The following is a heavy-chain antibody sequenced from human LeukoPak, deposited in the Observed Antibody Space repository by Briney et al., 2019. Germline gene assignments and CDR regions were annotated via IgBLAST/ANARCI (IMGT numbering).Heavy chain of an antibody. CDR1: GYSFTSYD. Sequence: VASVKVSCKASGYSFTSYDINWVRQATGQGLEWMGWMNPNSGYTGYAQRFQGRITMTRNTSISTVYMGLSSLRFEDTAIYYCARMTYDGSGPNPNWFDPWGQGTLVTVSS. CDR3: ARMTYDGSGPNPNWFDP. D-gene: IGHD3-22*01. CDR2: MNPNSGYT. J-gene: IGHJ5*02. V-gene: IGHV1-8*01.